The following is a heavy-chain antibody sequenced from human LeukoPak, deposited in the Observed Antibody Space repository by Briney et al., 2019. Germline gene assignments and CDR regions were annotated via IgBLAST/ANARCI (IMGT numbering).Heavy chain of an antibody. D-gene: IGHD2-2*01. J-gene: IGHJ4*02. CDR1: GFIFRDFS. Sequence: GGSLRLSCSVSGFIFRDFSMSWVRQAPGKGLEWVAKMTEYGSEIFYVDSVKGRFTISRDNGKNSLYLQMNSLRAEDMAVYYCARPRGCGSSRCNNFDYWGQGTLVTVSS. CDR2: MTEYGSEI. CDR3: ARPRGCGSSRCNNFDY. V-gene: IGHV3-7*01.